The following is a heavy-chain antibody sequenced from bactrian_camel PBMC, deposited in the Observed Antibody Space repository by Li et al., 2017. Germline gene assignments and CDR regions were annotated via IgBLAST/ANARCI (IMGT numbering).Heavy chain of an antibody. Sequence: QVQLVESGGGSVQTGGSLRLSCVVSGHSRGSNCVGWYRLPPGRAPAEREGIAAIRRSGGETWYAGSVKGRLTISLDSAKNTAYLQMNSLKPEDTAMYYCAAELSCTFPPSRSQDDYDNWGQGTQVTVS. CDR3: AAELSCTFPPSRSQDDYDN. D-gene: IGHD7*01. J-gene: IGHJ4*01. CDR2: IRRSGGET. CDR1: GHSRGSNC. V-gene: IGHV3-3*01.